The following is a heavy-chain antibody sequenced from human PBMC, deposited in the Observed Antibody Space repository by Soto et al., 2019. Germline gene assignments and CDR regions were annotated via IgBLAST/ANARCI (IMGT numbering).Heavy chain of an antibody. J-gene: IGHJ6*02. V-gene: IGHV3-43D*04. D-gene: IGHD3-10*01. CDR3: EKGDYGSGSPYGMDV. Sequence: GGSLRLSCAASGFTFDDYAMHWVRQAPGKGLEWVSLISWDGGSTYYADSVKGRFTISRDNSKNSLYLQMNSLRAEDTALYYCEKGDYGSGSPYGMDVWGQGTTVTVSS. CDR1: GFTFDDYA. CDR2: ISWDGGST.